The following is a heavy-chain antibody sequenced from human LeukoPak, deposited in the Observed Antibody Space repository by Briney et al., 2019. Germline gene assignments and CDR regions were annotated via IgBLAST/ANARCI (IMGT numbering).Heavy chain of an antibody. CDR3: ARIYYYGSLYYFDY. Sequence: SETLSLTCSVSGDSINNYFWSWIRQPPGKGLEWIGYIYYSGSTNYSPSFESRVTISVATSKNQFSLRLKSVTAADTAVYYCARIYYYGSLYYFDYWGQGTLVTVSS. CDR2: IYYSGST. J-gene: IGHJ4*02. CDR1: GDSINNYF. V-gene: IGHV4-59*08. D-gene: IGHD3-10*01.